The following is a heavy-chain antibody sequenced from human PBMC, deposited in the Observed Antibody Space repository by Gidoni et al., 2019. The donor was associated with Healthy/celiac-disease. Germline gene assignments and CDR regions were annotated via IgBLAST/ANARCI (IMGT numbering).Heavy chain of an antibody. CDR1: VCSISSGGYS. Sequence: QLQLQESGSGLVKPSQTLSLTCAVSVCSISSGGYSWSWIRQPPGKGLEWIGYIYHSGSTYYNPSLKSRVTISVDRSKNQFSLKLSSVTAADTAVYYCARTRGSGSYSDYWGQGTLVTVSS. J-gene: IGHJ4*02. V-gene: IGHV4-30-2*01. CDR2: IYHSGST. D-gene: IGHD3-10*01. CDR3: ARTRGSGSYSDY.